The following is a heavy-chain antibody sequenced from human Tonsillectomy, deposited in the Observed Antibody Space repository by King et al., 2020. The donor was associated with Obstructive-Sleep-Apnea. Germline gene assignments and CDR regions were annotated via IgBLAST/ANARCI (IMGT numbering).Heavy chain of an antibody. J-gene: IGHJ4*02. D-gene: IGHD2-21*02. CDR3: ARDDTPHPGDDPEDY. Sequence: VQLVQSGGGLVKPGGSLRLSCAASGFTFSSYSMNWVRQAPGKGLEWVSSISSSSSYIYYADSVKGRFTISRDHAQNSLYLQMNSPRAEDTAVYYCARDDTPHPGDDPEDYWGQGTLVTVSS. CDR1: GFTFSSYS. V-gene: IGHV3-21*01. CDR2: ISSSSSYI.